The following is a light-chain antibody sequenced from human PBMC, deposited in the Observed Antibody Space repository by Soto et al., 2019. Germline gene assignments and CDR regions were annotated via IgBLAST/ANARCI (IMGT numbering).Light chain of an antibody. V-gene: IGKV3-20*01. J-gene: IGKJ1*01. CDR3: HQYGSSDA. CDR2: GAS. Sequence: EIELTQSPCTLSVSPGERATLSCRASQSVSSSYLAWYQQKPGEAPRLLIYGASRRATGISDRFSGSGSGTEFTLTSSRLPHEDFAVYYCHQYGSSDAFGQGAKVDIK. CDR1: QSVSSSY.